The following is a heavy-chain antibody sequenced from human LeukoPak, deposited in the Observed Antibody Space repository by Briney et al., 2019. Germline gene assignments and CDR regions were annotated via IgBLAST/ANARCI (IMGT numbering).Heavy chain of an antibody. CDR3: AKSPSWGSGLDAFDI. CDR2: IYYSGST. CDR1: GGSISSSSYY. D-gene: IGHD7-27*01. Sequence: PSETLSLTCTVSGGSISSSSYYWGWIRQPPGKGLEWIGSIYYSGSTYYNPSLKSRVTISVDTSKNQFSLKLSSVTAADTAVYYCAKSPSWGSGLDAFDIWGQGTMVTVSS. J-gene: IGHJ3*02. V-gene: IGHV4-39*01.